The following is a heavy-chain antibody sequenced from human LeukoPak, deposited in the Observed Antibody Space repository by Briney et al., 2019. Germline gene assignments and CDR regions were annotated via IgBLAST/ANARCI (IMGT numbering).Heavy chain of an antibody. CDR2: ISNSGSPI. J-gene: IGHJ4*02. CDR1: GFTFSSYE. V-gene: IGHV3-48*03. Sequence: AGGSLRLSCAASGFTFSSYEMNWVRQAPGKGLEWVSYISNSGSPIYYADSVKGRFTISRDNAKNSLYLQMNSLRAEDTAVYYCARKYCSSTSCLFDYWGQGTLVTASS. D-gene: IGHD2-2*01. CDR3: ARKYCSSTSCLFDY.